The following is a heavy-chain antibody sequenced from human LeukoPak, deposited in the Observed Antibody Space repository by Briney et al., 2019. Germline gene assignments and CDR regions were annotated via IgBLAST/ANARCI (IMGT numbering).Heavy chain of an antibody. Sequence: GGSLRLSCAASGFTFSTYAMTWVRQAPGKGLEWVSGISRDGDTIYYAQSVKGRFTVSRDNSKDTLYLQMNSLRAEDTAVYYCAKTGPIIAAAGEIDYWGQGTLVTVSS. CDR2: ISRDGDTI. CDR1: GFTFSTYA. V-gene: IGHV3-23*01. J-gene: IGHJ4*02. CDR3: AKTGPIIAAAGEIDY. D-gene: IGHD6-13*01.